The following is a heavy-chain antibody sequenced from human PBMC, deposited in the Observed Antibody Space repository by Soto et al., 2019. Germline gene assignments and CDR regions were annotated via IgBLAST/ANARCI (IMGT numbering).Heavy chain of an antibody. Sequence: GGSLRLSCAASGFTFSSYGMHWVRQAPGKGLEWVAVIWYDGSNKYYADSVKGRFTISRDNSKNTLYLQMNSLRAEDTAVYYCARGGARVGANTWFDPWGQGTLVTVCS. CDR1: GFTFSSYG. CDR3: ARGGARVGANTWFDP. CDR2: IWYDGSNK. V-gene: IGHV3-33*01. D-gene: IGHD1-26*01. J-gene: IGHJ5*02.